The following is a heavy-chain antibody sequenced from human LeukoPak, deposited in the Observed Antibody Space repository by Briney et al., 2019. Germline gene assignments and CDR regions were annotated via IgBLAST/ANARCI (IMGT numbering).Heavy chain of an antibody. J-gene: IGHJ4*02. CDR1: GFTFSSYG. CDR3: AKPRIVDTATLDY. CDR2: IRYDGSNK. V-gene: IGHV3-30*02. D-gene: IGHD5-18*01. Sequence: GGSLRLSCAASGFTFSSYGMHWVRQAPGKGLEWVAFIRYDGSNKYYADSVKGRFTISRDNSKNTLYLQMNSLRAEDTAVYYCAKPRIVDTATLDYWGQGTLVTVSS.